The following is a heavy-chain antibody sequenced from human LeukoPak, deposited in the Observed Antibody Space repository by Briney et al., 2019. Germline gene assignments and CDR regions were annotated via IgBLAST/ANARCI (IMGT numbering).Heavy chain of an antibody. CDR3: AMPKDSSGYYYEYYYYGMDV. CDR1: GGTFSSYA. D-gene: IGHD3-22*01. V-gene: IGHV1-69*01. Sequence: SVKVSCKASGGTFSSYAISWVRQAPGQGLEWMGGIIPIFGTANYAQKFQGRVTITADESTSTAYKELSSLRSEDTAVYYCAMPKDSSGYYYEYYYYGMDVWGQGTTVTVSS. CDR2: IIPIFGTA. J-gene: IGHJ6*02.